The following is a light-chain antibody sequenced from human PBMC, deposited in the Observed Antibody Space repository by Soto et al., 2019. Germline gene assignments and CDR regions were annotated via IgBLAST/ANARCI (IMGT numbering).Light chain of an antibody. V-gene: IGKV1-33*01. CDR1: QDLTNF. Sequence: DIQMTQSPTSLAASVGDRVTITCQASQDLTNFLNWYQQKPGEAPKLLIYDTTSLEEGVPSRFSVGGSGTDFTFTINGLQPEDAAIYSCQQDVVLTYTLGQGTKLELK. CDR3: QQDVVLTYT. CDR2: DTT. J-gene: IGKJ2*01.